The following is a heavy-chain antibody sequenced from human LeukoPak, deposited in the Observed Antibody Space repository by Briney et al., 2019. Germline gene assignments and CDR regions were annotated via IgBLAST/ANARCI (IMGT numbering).Heavy chain of an antibody. CDR1: GFTVSSYA. V-gene: IGHV3-23*01. J-gene: IGHJ4*02. CDR3: AQGSRNSGWVD. D-gene: IGHD6-19*01. CDR2: ISSGGGSA. Sequence: GGSLRLFYAASGFTVSSYAMSWVRQAPGKGLEWVSAISSGGGSAYYADSVKGRFTISRDNTKNTLYLQMNSLRAEDTAVYYCAQGSRNSGWVDWGQGTLVTVSS.